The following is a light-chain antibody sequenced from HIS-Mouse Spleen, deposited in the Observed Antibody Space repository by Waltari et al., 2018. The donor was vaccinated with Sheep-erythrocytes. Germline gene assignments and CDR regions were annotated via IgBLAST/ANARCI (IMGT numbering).Light chain of an antibody. CDR3: CSYAGSYNHV. Sequence: QSALTQPRSVSGSPGQSVTIPCTGTSSDVGGYNSVPWYQQHPGKAPKLMIYDFSKRPSGVPDRFSGSKSGNTASLTISGLQAEDEADYYCCSYAGSYNHVFATGTKVTVL. V-gene: IGLV2-11*01. CDR2: DFS. CDR1: SSDVGGYNS. J-gene: IGLJ1*01.